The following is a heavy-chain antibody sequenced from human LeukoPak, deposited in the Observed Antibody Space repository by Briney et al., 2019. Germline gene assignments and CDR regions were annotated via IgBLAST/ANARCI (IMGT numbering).Heavy chain of an antibody. D-gene: IGHD2-2*01. J-gene: IGHJ4*02. CDR3: ARGCSSTSCNGGFDY. CDR1: GGTFSSYA. CDR2: IIPIFGTA. V-gene: IGHV1-69*06. Sequence: SVKVSCKASGGTFSSYAISWVRQAPGQGLERMGRIIPIFGTANYAQKFQGRVTITADKSTSTAYMELSSLRSEDTAVYYCARGCSSTSCNGGFDYWGQGTLVTVSS.